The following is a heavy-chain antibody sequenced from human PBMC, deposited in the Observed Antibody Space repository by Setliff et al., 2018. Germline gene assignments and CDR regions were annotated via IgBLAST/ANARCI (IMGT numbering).Heavy chain of an antibody. CDR3: ARGSLSAFGELSGYYYYGMDV. J-gene: IGHJ6*02. CDR2: IIPILGIA. D-gene: IGHD3-10*01. Sequence: SVKVSCKASGGTFSSYAISWVRQAPGQGLEWMGGIIPILGIANYAQKFQGRVTITADKSTSTAYMELSSLRSEDTAVYYCARGSLSAFGELSGYYYYGMDVWGQGTTVTVSS. V-gene: IGHV1-69*10. CDR1: GGTFSSYA.